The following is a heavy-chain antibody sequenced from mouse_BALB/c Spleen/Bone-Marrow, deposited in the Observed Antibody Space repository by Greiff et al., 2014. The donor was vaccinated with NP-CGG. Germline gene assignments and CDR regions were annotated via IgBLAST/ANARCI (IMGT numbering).Heavy chain of an antibody. V-gene: IGHV2-9*02. CDR3: SRITTATGAMDY. CDR1: GFSLTSYG. J-gene: IGHJ4*01. CDR2: IWADGST. D-gene: IGHD1-2*01. Sequence: QVQLQQSGPGLVAPSQSLSITCTVSGFSLTSYGVHWVRQPPGKGLEWLGVIWADGSTNYYSALMSRLSISKDNSKGQVFLKMNSLQTDDTAMYYCSRITTATGAMDYWGQGTSVTVSS.